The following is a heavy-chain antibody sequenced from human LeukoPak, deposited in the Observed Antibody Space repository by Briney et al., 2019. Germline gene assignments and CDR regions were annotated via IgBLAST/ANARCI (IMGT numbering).Heavy chain of an antibody. CDR1: GVSISSYY. D-gene: IGHD1-26*01. V-gene: IGHV4-59*12. J-gene: IGHJ4*02. Sequence: SETLSLTCTVSGVSISSYYWTWIRQPPGKGLEWIGYISYSGNTKYNPSLKSRVTISVDTSKNQFSLKLSSVTAADTAVYYCARDGRFPPEVLPRYFDYWGQGTLVTVSS. CDR3: ARDGRFPPEVLPRYFDY. CDR2: ISYSGNT.